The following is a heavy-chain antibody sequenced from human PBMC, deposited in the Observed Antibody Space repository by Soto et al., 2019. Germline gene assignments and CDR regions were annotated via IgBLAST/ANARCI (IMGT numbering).Heavy chain of an antibody. CDR3: AREGGESSDGLYYFDS. J-gene: IGHJ4*02. D-gene: IGHD3-16*01. CDR2: IYYSGNT. CDR1: GGSTSSDNY. Sequence: SETLSLTCTVSGGSTSSDNYWSWIRQPPGKGLEWIGHIYYSGNTDYNPSLKSRLAISIDTSKNQFSLKLSTVTAADTAVYFCAREGGESSDGLYYFDSWGQGSLVTVSS. V-gene: IGHV4-30-4*01.